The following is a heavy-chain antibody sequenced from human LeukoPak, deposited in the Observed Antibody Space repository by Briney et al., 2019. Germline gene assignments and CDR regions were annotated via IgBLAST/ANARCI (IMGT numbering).Heavy chain of an antibody. CDR3: ALSRSGWPIDY. D-gene: IGHD6-19*01. J-gene: IGHJ4*02. V-gene: IGHV3-7*01. Sequence: GGSLRLSCVVSGFTFSSFWMTWVRQAPGKRLEWVANIKLDVSETYYADSVKGRFTISRDNSKNTLYLQMNSLRAEDTAVYYCALSRSGWPIDYWGQGTLVTVSS. CDR2: IKLDVSET. CDR1: GFTFSSFW.